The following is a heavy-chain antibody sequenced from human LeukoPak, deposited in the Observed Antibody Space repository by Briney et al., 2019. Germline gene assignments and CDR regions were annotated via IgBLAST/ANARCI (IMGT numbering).Heavy chain of an antibody. CDR3: ARDRTAYSYGTLFDY. Sequence: GGSLRLSCASTFTFSIYGMHWVRQAPGKGLEWAAFIQYDGTNKYYADSVKGRFTISRDNSRSTLYLQMNSLRAEDTAVYYCARDRTAYSYGTLFDYWGQGTLVTVSS. J-gene: IGHJ4*02. CDR2: IQYDGTNK. V-gene: IGHV3-30*02. CDR1: TFTFSIYG. D-gene: IGHD5-12*01.